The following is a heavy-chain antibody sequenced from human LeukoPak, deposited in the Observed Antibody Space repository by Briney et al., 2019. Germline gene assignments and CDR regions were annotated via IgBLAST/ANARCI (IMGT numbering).Heavy chain of an antibody. CDR3: ARGGIGFDY. D-gene: IGHD2-15*01. CDR1: GFTFSSYA. J-gene: IGHJ4*02. Sequence: GGSLRLSCAASGFTFSSYAMHWVRQAPGKGLEWVAVISYDGSNKYYADSVKGRFTISRDNSKNTLYLQMNSLRAEDTAVYYCARGGIGFDYWGQGTLVTVSS. CDR2: ISYDGSNK. V-gene: IGHV3-30*04.